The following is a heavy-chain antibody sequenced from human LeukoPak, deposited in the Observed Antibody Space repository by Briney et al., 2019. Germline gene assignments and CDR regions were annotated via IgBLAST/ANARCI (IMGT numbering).Heavy chain of an antibody. CDR1: GGSVSSFY. V-gene: IGHV4-59*02. CDR3: ARADVDTTIWYYFDY. D-gene: IGHD5-18*01. J-gene: IGHJ4*02. CDR2: IYYSGSP. Sequence: SETLSLTCTVSGGSVSSFYWSWIRQPPGKGLEWIGYIYYSGSPTYNPSLKSRVTISIDTSKNQFSLKLSSVTPADTAVYYCARADVDTTIWYYFDYWGQGTLVTVSS.